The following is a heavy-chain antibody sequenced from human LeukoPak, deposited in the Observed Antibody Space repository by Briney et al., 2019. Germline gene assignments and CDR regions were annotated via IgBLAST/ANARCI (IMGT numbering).Heavy chain of an antibody. V-gene: IGHV3-30*02. CDR1: GFTFSSYG. J-gene: IGHJ4*02. CDR3: AKVDCSSTSCYVDC. Sequence: GGSLRLSCAASGFTFSSYGMHWVRQAPGKGLEWVAFIRYDGSNKYYADSVKGRFTISRDNSKNTLYLQMNSLRAEDTAVYYCAKVDCSSTSCYVDCWGQGTLVIFSS. CDR2: IRYDGSNK. D-gene: IGHD2-2*01.